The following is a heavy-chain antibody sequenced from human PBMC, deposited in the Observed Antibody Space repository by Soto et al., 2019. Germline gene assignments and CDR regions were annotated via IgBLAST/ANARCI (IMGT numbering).Heavy chain of an antibody. D-gene: IGHD6-19*01. CDR3: AKDSNSSGWIFDY. CDR1: GFTFDDYA. V-gene: IGHV3-9*01. Sequence: EVQLVESGGGLVQPGRSLRLSCAASGFTFDDYAMHWVRQAPGKGLEWVSGISWNSGSIGYADSVKGRFTISRDNAKNSLYLQMNSLRAEDTALYYGAKDSNSSGWIFDYWGQGTLVNVSS. J-gene: IGHJ4*02. CDR2: ISWNSGSI.